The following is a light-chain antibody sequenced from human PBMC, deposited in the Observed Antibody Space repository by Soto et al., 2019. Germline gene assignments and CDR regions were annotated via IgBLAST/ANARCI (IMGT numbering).Light chain of an antibody. V-gene: IGLV2-14*01. CDR2: EVS. Sequence: QSALTQPASVSGSPGQSITISCTGTSSDVGGYNYVSWYQQHPGKAPKLIMYEVSNRPSGVSNRFSGSKSGNTASLTISGLQAEDEADYSCSSYTRSSTRVFGGGTKLTVL. CDR1: SSDVGGYNY. CDR3: SSYTRSSTRV. J-gene: IGLJ2*01.